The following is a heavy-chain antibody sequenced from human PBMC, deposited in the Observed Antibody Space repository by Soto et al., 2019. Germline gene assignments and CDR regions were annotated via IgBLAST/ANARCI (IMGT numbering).Heavy chain of an antibody. Sequence: QVQLQESGPGLVKPSGTLSLSCAVSGGSMSSGYWWNWVRQPPGKGLEWIGEIYHSGTTNYNPSLKSRVTISVDKSKNQFSLKLSSVTAADPAVYYCARGDDPHFYYGMAVWGQGTTVTVSS. CDR1: GGSMSSGYW. V-gene: IGHV4-4*02. CDR3: ARGDDPHFYYGMAV. J-gene: IGHJ6*02. CDR2: IYHSGTT. D-gene: IGHD1-1*01.